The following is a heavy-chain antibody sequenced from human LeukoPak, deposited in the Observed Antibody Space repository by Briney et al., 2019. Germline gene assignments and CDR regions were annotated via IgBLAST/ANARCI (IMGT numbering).Heavy chain of an antibody. CDR1: GFTFSNYA. V-gene: IGHV3-30-3*01. Sequence: GGSLRLSCAASGFTFSNYAIHCVRQAPGKGLEGVTVISYEGSNKYYADSVKGRFTISRDNSKNTLYLQMNSLRAEDTAVFFFKKKTAYEILTGYLDYRGQVTLVTVSS. J-gene: IGHJ4*02. D-gene: IGHD3-9*01. CDR3: KKKTAYEILTGYLDY. CDR2: ISYEGSNK.